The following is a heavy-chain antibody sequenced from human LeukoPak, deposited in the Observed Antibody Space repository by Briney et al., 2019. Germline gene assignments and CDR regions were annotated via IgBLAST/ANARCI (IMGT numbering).Heavy chain of an antibody. CDR2: ISVYNGKT. J-gene: IGHJ5*01. D-gene: IGHD3-10*01. V-gene: IGHV1-18*01. CDR1: GYTYTTYG. CDR3: ARGGEGPYGNYAPDS. Sequence: GASVKVSCKSSGYTYTTYGITWVRQAPGQGLEWMGWISVYNGKTKYAQKLQGRVIMTADTSTTTAYMELWSLRGDDTDIYYCARGGEGPYGNYAPDSWGQGTLVTVSS.